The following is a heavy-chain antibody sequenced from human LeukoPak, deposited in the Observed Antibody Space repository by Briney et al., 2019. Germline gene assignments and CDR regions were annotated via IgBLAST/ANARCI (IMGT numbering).Heavy chain of an antibody. V-gene: IGHV3-53*05. CDR1: GFTVSSNY. D-gene: IGHD6-13*01. Sequence: GGSLRLSCAASGFTVSSNYMSWVRQAPGKGLEWVSVICSGGSTYYADSVKGRFTISRDNSKNTLYLQMNGLRAEDTALYYCAEDSAGYSSSWYQDFQHWGQGTLVTVSS. CDR2: ICSGGST. CDR3: AEDSAGYSSSWYQDFQH. J-gene: IGHJ1*01.